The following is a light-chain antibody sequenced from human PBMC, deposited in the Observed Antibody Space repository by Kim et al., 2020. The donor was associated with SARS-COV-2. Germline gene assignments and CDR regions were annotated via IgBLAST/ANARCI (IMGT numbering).Light chain of an antibody. CDR3: SSYGGSNNLL. Sequence: GQSVTISCTGTSSDVGAYNYISAYQQHPGKAPKLMIYEVSKRPSGVPARFSGSKSGNTASLTVSGLQAEDEADYYCSSYGGSNNLLFGGGTKVTVL. V-gene: IGLV2-8*01. J-gene: IGLJ2*01. CDR2: EVS. CDR1: SSDVGAYNY.